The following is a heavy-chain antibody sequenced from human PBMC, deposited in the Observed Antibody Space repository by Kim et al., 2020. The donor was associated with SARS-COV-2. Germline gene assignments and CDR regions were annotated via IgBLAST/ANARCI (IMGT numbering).Heavy chain of an antibody. V-gene: IGHV3-30*18. D-gene: IGHD2-2*01. J-gene: IGHJ6*02. CDR3: AKDGKSTTTVPAARYYYGMDV. Sequence: GGSLRLSCAASGFTFSSYGMHWVRQAPGKGLEWVAVISYDGSNKYYADSVKGRFTISRDNSKNTLYLQMNSLRAEDTAVYYCAKDGKSTTTVPAARYYYGMDVWGQGTTVTVSS. CDR1: GFTFSSYG. CDR2: ISYDGSNK.